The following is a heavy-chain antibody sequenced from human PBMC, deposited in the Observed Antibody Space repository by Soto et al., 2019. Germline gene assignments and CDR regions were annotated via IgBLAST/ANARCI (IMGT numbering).Heavy chain of an antibody. CDR2: IYYSGST. J-gene: IGHJ5*02. D-gene: IGHD3-22*01. CDR3: ARQRRKRVSAYYNWFDP. CDR1: EGSISIGGYD. Sequence: SETLALTCTVSEGSISIGGYDWSWIRQHRGKGLEWIGYIYYSGSTYYNPSLKSRVTISVDTSKNQFSLKLSSVTAADTAVYYCARQRRKRVSAYYNWFDPWGQGTLVTVSS. V-gene: IGHV4-31*03.